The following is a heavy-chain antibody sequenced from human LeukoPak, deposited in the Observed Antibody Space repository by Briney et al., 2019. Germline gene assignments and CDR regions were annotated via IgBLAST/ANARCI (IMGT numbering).Heavy chain of an antibody. CDR1: GFTFSSYG. J-gene: IGHJ4*02. D-gene: IGHD3-22*01. CDR2: ISFDGFNK. V-gene: IGHV3-30*03. CDR3: ASSNEFYYDTSTYVDY. Sequence: GRSLRLSCAASGFTFSSYGMHWVRQAPGKGLEWVTFISFDGFNKYYADSVRGRFTLSRDNSRNTLYLQMNSLKPEDTAVYYCASSNEFYYDTSTYVDYWGQGTLVTVSS.